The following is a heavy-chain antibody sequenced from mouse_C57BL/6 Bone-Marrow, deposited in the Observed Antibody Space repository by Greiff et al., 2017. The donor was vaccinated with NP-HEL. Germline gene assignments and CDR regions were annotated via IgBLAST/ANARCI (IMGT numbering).Heavy chain of an antibody. J-gene: IGHJ4*01. Sequence: EVQRVESGGGLVQPGGSMKLSCVASGFTFSNYWMNWVRQSPEKGLEWVAQIRLKSDNYATHYAESVKGRFTISRDDSKSSVYLQMNNLRAEDTGIYYCTALYYRGAMDYWGQGTSVTVSS. CDR2: IRLKSDNYAT. CDR1: GFTFSNYW. CDR3: TALYYRGAMDY. D-gene: IGHD2-12*01. V-gene: IGHV6-3*01.